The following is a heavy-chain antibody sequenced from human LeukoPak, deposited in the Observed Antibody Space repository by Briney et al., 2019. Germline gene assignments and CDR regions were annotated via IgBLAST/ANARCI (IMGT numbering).Heavy chain of an antibody. D-gene: IGHD3-16*02. CDR1: GGSISSSSYY. J-gene: IGHJ4*02. CDR3: ARLMITFGGVIVIPKFQSSEITDY. Sequence: PSETLSLTCTVSGGSISSSSYYWGWIRQPPGKGLEWIGSIYYSGSTYYNPSLKSRFTISVATSKNQFSLKLSSVTAADTAVYYCARLMITFGGVIVIPKFQSSEITDYWGQGTLVTVSS. V-gene: IGHV4-39*01. CDR2: IYYSGST.